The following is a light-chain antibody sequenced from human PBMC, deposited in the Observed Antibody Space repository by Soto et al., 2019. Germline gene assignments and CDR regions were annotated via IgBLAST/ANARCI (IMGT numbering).Light chain of an antibody. CDR1: QSISSW. CDR3: QHYNSYPWT. CDR2: KAS. Sequence: DIQMTQSPSTLSASVGDRVTITCRASQSISSWLAWYQQKPGKAPKILIYKASSLESGVPSRFSGSGSGREFTLTISSLQPDDFATYYCQHYNSYPWTFGQGTKVDIK. J-gene: IGKJ1*01. V-gene: IGKV1-5*03.